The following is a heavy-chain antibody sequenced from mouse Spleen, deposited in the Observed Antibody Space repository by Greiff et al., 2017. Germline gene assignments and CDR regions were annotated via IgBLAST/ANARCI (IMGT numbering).Heavy chain of an antibody. D-gene: IGHD2-14*01. CDR2: IDPEDGET. J-gene: IGHJ3*01. V-gene: IGHV14-2*01. CDR1: GFNIKDYY. Sequence: VQLQQSGAELVKPGASVKLSCTASGFNIKDYYMHWVKQRPEQGLEWIGRIDPEDGETKYAQKFQGKATITADTSSNTAYLQLSSLTSEDTAVYYWARWGVRPLAYWGQGTLVTVSA. CDR3: ARWGVRPLAY.